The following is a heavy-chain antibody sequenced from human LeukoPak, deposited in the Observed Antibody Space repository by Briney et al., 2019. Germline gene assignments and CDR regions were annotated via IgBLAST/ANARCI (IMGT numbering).Heavy chain of an antibody. D-gene: IGHD3-22*01. Sequence: GASVKVSCKASRGTFSSYAISWVRQATGQGLEWMGWMNPNSGYTGYEQKFQGRVTMTRDTSTSTAYMELSSLRSEDTAVYYCARGGSSYNDEHEEFDYWGQGTVVTVSS. J-gene: IGHJ4*02. V-gene: IGHV1-8*02. CDR3: ARGGSSYNDEHEEFDY. CDR2: MNPNSGYT. CDR1: RGTFSSYA.